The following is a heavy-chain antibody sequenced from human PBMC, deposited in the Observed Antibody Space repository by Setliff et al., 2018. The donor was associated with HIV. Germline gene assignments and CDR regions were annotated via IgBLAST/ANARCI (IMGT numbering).Heavy chain of an antibody. D-gene: IGHD3-10*01. Sequence: SETLSLTCSVSGDSFTTSSYFWGWIRQPPGKGLEWIGTMYHSGSTYYNPALRSRVTISVDTSKNQISLKLSSMTAADMAVYYCARRTRTVIRAVIARHFDLWGRGTLVTVSS. CDR1: GDSFTTSSYF. CDR2: MYHSGST. V-gene: IGHV4-39*07. J-gene: IGHJ2*01. CDR3: ARRTRTVIRAVIARHFDL.